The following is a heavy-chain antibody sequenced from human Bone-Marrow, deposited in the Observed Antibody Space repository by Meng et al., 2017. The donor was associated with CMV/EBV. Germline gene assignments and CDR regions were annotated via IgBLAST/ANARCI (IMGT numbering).Heavy chain of an antibody. CDR3: ARDGGLAGYNWFDP. J-gene: IGHJ5*02. CDR2: IIPIFGTA. CDR1: GGTFSSYA. D-gene: IGHD2-15*01. Sequence: SVKVSCKASGGTFSSYAISWVRQAPGQGLEWMGGIIPIFGTANYAQKFQGRVTITTDESTSTAYMELSSLRSEDTAVYYCARDGGLAGYNWFDPWGQGTRVTGSS. V-gene: IGHV1-69*05.